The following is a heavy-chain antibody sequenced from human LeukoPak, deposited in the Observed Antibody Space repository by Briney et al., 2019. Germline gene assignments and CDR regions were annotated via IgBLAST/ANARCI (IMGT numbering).Heavy chain of an antibody. CDR1: GYTFTTYG. V-gene: IGHV1-18*01. CDR2: TSAYNDKT. CDR3: ARGTYFDY. D-gene: IGHD1-1*01. J-gene: IGHJ4*02. Sequence: ASVKVSCKASGYTFTTYGISWVRQAPGQGLEWMGWTSAYNDKTRYAQKLEGRVTMTTDTSTSTAYMEMRSLRSDDTAVYYCARGTYFDYWGQGTLVTVSS.